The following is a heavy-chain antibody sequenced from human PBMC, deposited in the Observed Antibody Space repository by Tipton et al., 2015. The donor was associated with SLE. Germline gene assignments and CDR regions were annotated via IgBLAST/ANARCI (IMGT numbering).Heavy chain of an antibody. J-gene: IGHJ3*02. CDR3: AKSIFGGNWDDGFDI. CDR1: GFTFSSYA. Sequence: SLRLSCEVSGFTFSSYAMNWVRQATGKGLGWVSALSATGSNSDYADSVKGRFTVSRDNSRNTVYLQMSSLRVDDTAVYYCAKSIFGGNWDDGFDIWGQGTVVTVSS. CDR2: LSATGSNS. V-gene: IGHV3-23*01. D-gene: IGHD1-1*01.